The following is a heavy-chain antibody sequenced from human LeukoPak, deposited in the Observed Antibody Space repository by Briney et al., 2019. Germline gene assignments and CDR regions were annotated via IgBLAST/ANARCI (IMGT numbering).Heavy chain of an antibody. Sequence: SETLSLTCTVSGGSISSYYWSWIRQPAGKGLEWIGRIYTSGSTNYNPSLKSRVTMSVDTSKNQFSLKLSSVTAADTAVYYCARDPSITMVRGVHPPFFDYWGQGTLVTVSS. CDR3: ARDPSITMVRGVHPPFFDY. CDR2: IYTSGST. V-gene: IGHV4-4*07. J-gene: IGHJ4*02. D-gene: IGHD3-10*01. CDR1: GGSISSYY.